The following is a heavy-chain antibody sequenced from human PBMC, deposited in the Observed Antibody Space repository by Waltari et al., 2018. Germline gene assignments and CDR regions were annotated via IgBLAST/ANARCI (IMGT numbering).Heavy chain of an antibody. CDR2: IRYDASDI. V-gene: IGHV3-30*02. D-gene: IGHD1-1*01. J-gene: IGHJ3*01. Sequence: QVHLVESGGGVVQPGGSLRLSCAASGFTFSDYGMHGVRQAPGKGLGWGAFIRYDASDIYYRDSVKGRCTISRDNSKNTLFLQMSSLRPEDTAVYYCAKVGVGLTTWYPFDVWGQGTMVTVSS. CDR3: AKVGVGLTTWYPFDV. CDR1: GFTFSDYG.